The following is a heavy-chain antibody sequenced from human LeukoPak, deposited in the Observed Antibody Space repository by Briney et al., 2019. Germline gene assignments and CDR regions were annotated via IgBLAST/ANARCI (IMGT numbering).Heavy chain of an antibody. V-gene: IGHV4-34*01. CDR2: INHSGST. Sequence: PSETLSLTCAVYGGSFSGYYWSWIRQPPGKGLEWIGEINHSGSTNYNPSFKSRVTISVDTSKNQFSLKLSSVTAADTAVYYCARFKGNGVVPAATRGYYYYYMDVWGKGTTVTVSS. CDR1: GGSFSGYY. D-gene: IGHD2-2*01. CDR3: ARFKGNGVVPAATRGYYYYYMDV. J-gene: IGHJ6*03.